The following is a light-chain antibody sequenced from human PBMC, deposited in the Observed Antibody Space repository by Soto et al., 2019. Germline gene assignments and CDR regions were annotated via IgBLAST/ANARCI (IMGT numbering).Light chain of an antibody. CDR3: SSFTSLSTVI. CDR1: TNDIGSYNS. Sequence: QSALTQPASVSGSPGQSITISCTGTTNDIGSYNSVSWYQHHPGKAPKLLIYEVSNRPSGVSNRFSGSKSGNTASLTISGLQAEDEAAYYCSSFTSLSTVIFGGGTKVTVL. CDR2: EVS. J-gene: IGLJ2*01. V-gene: IGLV2-14*01.